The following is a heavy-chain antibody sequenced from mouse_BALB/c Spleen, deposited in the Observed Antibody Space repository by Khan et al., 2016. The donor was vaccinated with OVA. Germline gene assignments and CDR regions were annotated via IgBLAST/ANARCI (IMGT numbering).Heavy chain of an antibody. CDR3: AREASSWDFSFPY. D-gene: IGHD4-1*01. V-gene: IGHV1S136*01. CDR2: INPDNAGT. Sequence: VQLQQSGPELVEPGASVKMSCKTSGYTFTNYVMHWVKQKPGQGLEWIAYINPDNAGTRYNEKFKGKATLTSDISSTTTYMELSSLALGDSEVYSCAREASSWDFSFPYWGQGTLVTVSA. J-gene: IGHJ3*01. CDR1: GYTFTNYV.